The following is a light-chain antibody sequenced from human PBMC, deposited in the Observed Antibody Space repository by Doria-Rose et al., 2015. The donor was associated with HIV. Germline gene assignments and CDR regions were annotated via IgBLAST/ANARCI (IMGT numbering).Light chain of an antibody. J-gene: IGKJ1*01. Sequence: TQSPGTLSLSPGERATLSYRASQSFSSTYLAWYQQKPGQAPSLLIYDGSTSATGIPDRFSASGSGTDFTLTINRLEPEDFALYYCHQYGTSWTFGQGTKVEI. CDR2: DGS. CDR1: QSFSSTY. V-gene: IGKV3-20*01. CDR3: HQYGTSWT.